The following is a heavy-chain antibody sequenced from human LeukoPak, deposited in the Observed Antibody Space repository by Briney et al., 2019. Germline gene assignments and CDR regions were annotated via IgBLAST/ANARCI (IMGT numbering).Heavy chain of an antibody. Sequence: PGRSLRLSCAASGFTFDDYAMHWVRQAPGKGLEWVGRIKSKTDGGTTDYAAPVKGRFTISRDDSKNTLYLQMNSLKTEDTAVYYCRVVVIKGNAFDIWGQGTMVTVSS. CDR3: RVVVIKGNAFDI. J-gene: IGHJ3*02. D-gene: IGHD3-22*01. CDR1: GFTFDDYA. V-gene: IGHV3-15*01. CDR2: IKSKTDGGTT.